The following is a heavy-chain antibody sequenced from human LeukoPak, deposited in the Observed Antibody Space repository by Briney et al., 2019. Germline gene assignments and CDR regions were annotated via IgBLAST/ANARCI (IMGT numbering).Heavy chain of an antibody. CDR1: GFTFSSSV. Sequence: PGGSLRLSCAASGFTFSSSVMSWVRQAPGKGLEWGSTISGSDSSTHYADSVKGRFTISRDNSKNTLYLQMNSLRADDTALYYCAKSGYNRFAYWGQRTLVTVSS. CDR3: AKSGYNRFAY. V-gene: IGHV3-23*01. J-gene: IGHJ4*02. D-gene: IGHD5-24*01. CDR2: ISGSDSST.